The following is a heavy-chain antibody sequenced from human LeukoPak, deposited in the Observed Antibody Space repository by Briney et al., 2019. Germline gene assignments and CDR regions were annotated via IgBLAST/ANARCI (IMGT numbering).Heavy chain of an antibody. V-gene: IGHV4-34*01. CDR1: GGSHNGYY. CDR2: INYSGST. J-gene: IGHJ6*03. CDR3: ARGYRSSWYGGYSYGFRDYYYYYMDV. D-gene: IGHD5-18*01. Sequence: MTSETLSLTCAVYGGSHNGYYWSWLRQPPGKGLEWIGEINYSGSTNHNPSLQGPVTISVDKSKKPFSLKLSSVAAADTAVYYCARGYRSSWYGGYSYGFRDYYYYYMDVWGKGTTVTVSS.